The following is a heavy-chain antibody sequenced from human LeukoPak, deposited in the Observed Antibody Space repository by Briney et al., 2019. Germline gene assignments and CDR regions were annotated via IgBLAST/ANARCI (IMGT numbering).Heavy chain of an antibody. CDR3: ARGFEIFDY. V-gene: IGHV3-48*02. J-gene: IGHJ4*02. Sequence: GGSLRLSCAASGFTFSSYSLNWVRQAPGKGLEWVSYISRSSSTIYADSVKGRFTISRDNANNSLYLQMNSLRDDVTAVYYCARGFEIFDYWGQGTLVTVSS. D-gene: IGHD3-9*01. CDR2: ISRSSSTI. CDR1: GFTFSSYS.